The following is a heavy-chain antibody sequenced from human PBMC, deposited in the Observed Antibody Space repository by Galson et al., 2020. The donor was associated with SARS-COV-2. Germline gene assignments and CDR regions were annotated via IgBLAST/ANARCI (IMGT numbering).Heavy chain of an antibody. CDR3: AVRRALDYYGSSGYDY. CDR2: ISGSGGST. V-gene: IGHV3-23*01. Sequence: GGSLRLSCAASGFTFSSYAMSWVRQAPGNVLEWVSAISGSGGSTYYADSVKGRFTISRDNSKNTLYLQMNSLRAEDTAVYYCAVRRALDYYGSSGYDYWGQGTLVTVSS. D-gene: IGHD3-22*01. CDR1: GFTFSSYA. J-gene: IGHJ4*02.